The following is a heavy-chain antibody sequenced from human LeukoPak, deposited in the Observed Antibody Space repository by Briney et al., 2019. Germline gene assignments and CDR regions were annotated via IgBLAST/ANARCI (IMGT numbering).Heavy chain of an antibody. CDR3: ARDGNRDGDMDV. CDR2: IYSGGST. D-gene: IGHD1-1*01. V-gene: IGHV3-66*01. Sequence: GGSLRLSCAAPGFTVSSNYMSWVRQAPGKGLEWVSVIYSGGSTYYADSVKGRFTISRDNSKNTLYLQMNSLRAEDTAVYYCARDGNRDGDMDVWGKGTTVTVSS. CDR1: GFTVSSNY. J-gene: IGHJ6*03.